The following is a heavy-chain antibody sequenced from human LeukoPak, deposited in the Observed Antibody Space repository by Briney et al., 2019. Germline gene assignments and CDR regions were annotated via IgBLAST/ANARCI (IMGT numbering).Heavy chain of an antibody. CDR3: TRDSEPRSEAAAGLDR. D-gene: IGHD6-13*01. CDR2: LNWEGETT. J-gene: IGHJ4*02. V-gene: IGHV3-43*01. CDR1: GFDMKDYT. Sequence: GGSLRLSCAASGFDMKDYTMHWVRQAPGKGLEWVALLNWEGETTYYSDSVKGRFIISRDISKDSLYLQMDSLITADTAFYYCTRDSEPRSEAAAGLDRWGQGTLVTVSS.